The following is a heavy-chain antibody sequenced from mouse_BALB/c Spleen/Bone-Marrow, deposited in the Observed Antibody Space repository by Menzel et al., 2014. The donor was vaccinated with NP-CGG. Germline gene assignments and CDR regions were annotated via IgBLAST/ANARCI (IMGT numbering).Heavy chain of an antibody. D-gene: IGHD1-1*01. Sequence: EVMLVESGGGLVQPGGSRKLSCAASGFTFSSFGMHWVRLAPEKGLEWVAYISSGSSTIYYADTVKGRFTISRDNPKNTLFLQMTSLRSEDTAMYYCARRGSNHWYFDVWGAGTTVTVSS. CDR3: ARRGSNHWYFDV. V-gene: IGHV5-17*02. CDR1: GFTFSSFG. CDR2: ISSGSSTI. J-gene: IGHJ1*01.